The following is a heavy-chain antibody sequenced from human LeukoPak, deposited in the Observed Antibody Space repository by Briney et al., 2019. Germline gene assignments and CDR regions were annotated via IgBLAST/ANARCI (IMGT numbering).Heavy chain of an antibody. D-gene: IGHD1-1*01. V-gene: IGHV4-38-2*02. Sequence: SETLSLTCTVSGYSISSGYYWGWIRQPPGKGLEWIGSMHPSGTTYYNPSLKSRVTISVDTSKNQFSLKLSSVTAADTAVYYCARRGNDFQHWGQGTLVTVSS. CDR1: GYSISSGYY. J-gene: IGHJ1*01. CDR2: MHPSGTT. CDR3: ARRGNDFQH.